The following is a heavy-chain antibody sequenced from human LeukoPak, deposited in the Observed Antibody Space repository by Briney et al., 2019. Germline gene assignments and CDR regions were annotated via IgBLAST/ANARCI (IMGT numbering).Heavy chain of an antibody. CDR2: ISWNSDST. CDR3: TERRSSKVGSPFDC. Sequence: PGGSLRLSCEASGFMFHDYAMHWVRQAPGKGLEWVSGISWNSDSTGYADSVKGRFTISRDNAKNSLYLQMNNLRAEDTALYYCTERRSSKVGSPFDCWGQGTLVAVSS. CDR1: GFMFHDYA. D-gene: IGHD2-2*01. J-gene: IGHJ4*02. V-gene: IGHV3-9*01.